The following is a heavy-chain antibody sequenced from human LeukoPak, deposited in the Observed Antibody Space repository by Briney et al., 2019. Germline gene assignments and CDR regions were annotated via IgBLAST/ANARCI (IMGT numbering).Heavy chain of an antibody. CDR1: GFTFSSYA. CDR3: VRDSVGDAFDI. V-gene: IGHV3-23*01. CDR2: ISGSGSST. J-gene: IGHJ3*02. Sequence: GGSLRLSCAASGFTFSSYAITWVRQAPGMGLEWVSTISGSGSSTYYSDSVKGRFTISRDNSKNTLYLQMNSLRAEDTAVYYCVRDSVGDAFDIWGQGTMVTVSS. D-gene: IGHD1-26*01.